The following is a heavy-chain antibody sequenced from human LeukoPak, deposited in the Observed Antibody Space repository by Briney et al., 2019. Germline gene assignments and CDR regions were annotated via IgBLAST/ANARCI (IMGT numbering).Heavy chain of an antibody. J-gene: IGHJ4*02. D-gene: IGHD3-3*01. CDR1: GFTFSNAW. CDR2: IWYDGSNK. V-gene: IGHV3-33*08. CDR3: ARDPSPYYDFWSGYSYYFDY. Sequence: QPGGSLRLSCAASGFTFSNAWMNWVRQAPGKGLEWVAVIWYDGSNKYYADSVKGRFTISRDNSKNTLYLQMNSLRAEDTAVYYCARDPSPYYDFWSGYSYYFDYWGQGTLVTVSS.